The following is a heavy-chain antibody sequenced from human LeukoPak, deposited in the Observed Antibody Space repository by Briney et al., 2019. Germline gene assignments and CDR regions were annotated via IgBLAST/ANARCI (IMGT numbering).Heavy chain of an antibody. J-gene: IGHJ5*02. V-gene: IGHV4-61*01. CDR3: ARGFGNWGLSWFDP. Sequence: PSETLSPTCTVSGGSLSSGSYYWGSVRPPPGKGLEWIGYIYYSGSAKYNPSLKSRVTISVDTSKNQFSLKRTAVTAADTAVYYCARGFGNWGLSWFDPWGQGTLVTVSS. CDR2: IYYSGSA. CDR1: GGSLSSGSYY. D-gene: IGHD3-10*01.